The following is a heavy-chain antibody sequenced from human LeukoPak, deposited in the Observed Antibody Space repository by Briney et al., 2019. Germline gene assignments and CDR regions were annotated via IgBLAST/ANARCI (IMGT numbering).Heavy chain of an antibody. CDR3: ARITGWVATPARSFGY. CDR2: INPNSGGT. D-gene: IGHD5-12*01. CDR1: GYTFTGYY. V-gene: IGHV1-2*02. Sequence: GASVKVSCKASGYTFTGYYMHWVRQAPGQGLEWMGWINPNSGGTNYAQKFQGRVTMTRDTSISTAYMELSRLRSDDTAVYYCARITGWVATPARSFGYWGQGTLVTVSS. J-gene: IGHJ4*02.